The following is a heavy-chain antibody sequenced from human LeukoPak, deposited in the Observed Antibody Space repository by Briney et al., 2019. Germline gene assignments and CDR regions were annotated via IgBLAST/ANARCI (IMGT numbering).Heavy chain of an antibody. CDR3: AKDKGVGATRGIDY. V-gene: IGHV3-9*03. CDR1: GFTFDDYA. CDR2: ISWNSDSI. J-gene: IGHJ4*02. Sequence: GGSLRLSCAASGFTFDDYAMHWVRQAPGKGLEWVSGISWNSDSIGYADSVKGRFTISRDNAKNSLYLQMNSLRAEDMALYYCAKDKGVGATRGIDYWGQGTLVTVSS. D-gene: IGHD1-26*01.